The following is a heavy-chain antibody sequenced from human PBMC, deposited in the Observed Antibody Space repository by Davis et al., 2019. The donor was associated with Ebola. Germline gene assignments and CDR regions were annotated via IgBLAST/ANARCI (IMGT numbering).Heavy chain of an antibody. CDR2: INPSGGST. V-gene: IGHV1-46*01. CDR1: LYTFTSYY. CDR3: ARGEFGSRGRDY. J-gene: IGHJ4*02. D-gene: IGHD2-15*01. Sequence: SVPVSRLASLYTFTSYYTHRLRQPPGQGLEWMGIINPSGGSTSYAQKFQGRVTMTRDTSTSTVYMELSSLGSEDTAVYYCARGEFGSRGRDYWGQGTLVTVSS.